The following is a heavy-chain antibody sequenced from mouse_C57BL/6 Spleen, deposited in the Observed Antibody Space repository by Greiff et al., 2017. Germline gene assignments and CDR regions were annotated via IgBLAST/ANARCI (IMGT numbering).Heavy chain of an antibody. J-gene: IGHJ3*01. V-gene: IGHV1-82*01. CDR1: GYAFSSSW. Sequence: QVQLQQSGPELVKPGASVKISCKASGYAFSSSWMNWVKQRPGTGLEWIGRIYPGDGDTNYNGKFKGKATLTADKSSSTAYMQLSSLTSEDSAVYFCAYDYDFAYWGQGTLVTVSA. D-gene: IGHD2-4*01. CDR3: AYDYDFAY. CDR2: IYPGDGDT.